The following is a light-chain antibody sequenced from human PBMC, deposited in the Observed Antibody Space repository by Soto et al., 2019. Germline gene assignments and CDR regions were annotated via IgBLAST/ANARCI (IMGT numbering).Light chain of an antibody. Sequence: QSALTQPASVSGSPGQSITISCTGTSSDVGGYNFVSWYQQNPGKAPKLMIYDVSNRPSGVSNRFSGSKSGNTASLTISGLQAEDEADYYCSSYTTSSTVVFGGGPKLTVL. J-gene: IGLJ3*02. CDR2: DVS. V-gene: IGLV2-14*01. CDR3: SSYTTSSTVV. CDR1: SSDVGGYNF.